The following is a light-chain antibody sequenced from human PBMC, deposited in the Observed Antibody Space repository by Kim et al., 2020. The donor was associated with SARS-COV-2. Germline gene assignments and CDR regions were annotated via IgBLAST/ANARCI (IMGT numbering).Light chain of an antibody. CDR2: GAS. CDR1: QSVRSSY. CDR3: QQYDMSPLT. J-gene: IGKJ4*01. Sequence: SPGERATLPCRASQSVRSSYVAWYQQKPGQAPRLLIYGASSRATGIPDRFSGSESGTDFTLTISRLEPEDFAVYYCQQYDMSPLTFGGGTKVDIK. V-gene: IGKV3-20*01.